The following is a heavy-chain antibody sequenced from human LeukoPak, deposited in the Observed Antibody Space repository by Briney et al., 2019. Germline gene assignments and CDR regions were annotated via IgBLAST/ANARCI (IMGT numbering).Heavy chain of an antibody. CDR3: ARTYGDGYYFDY. CDR1: GGSISSYY. J-gene: IGHJ4*02. CDR2: IYYSGST. D-gene: IGHD4-17*01. Sequence: SETLSLTCTVSGGSISSYYWSWIRQPPGKGLEWIGYIYYSGSTYYNPSLKSRVTISVDRSKNQFSLKLSSVTAADTAVYYCARTYGDGYYFDYWGQGTLVTVSS. V-gene: IGHV4-59*12.